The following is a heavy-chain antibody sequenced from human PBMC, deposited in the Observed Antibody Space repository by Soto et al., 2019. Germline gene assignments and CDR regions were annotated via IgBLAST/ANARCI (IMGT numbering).Heavy chain of an antibody. CDR3: SRSLNA. CDR2: INQDGSEK. J-gene: IGHJ5*02. V-gene: IGHV3-7*01. Sequence: EVQLMESGGGLVQRGGSLRLSCAASGFTFSTYWMDWVRQTPGKGLEWVANINQDGSEKNYVDSVKGRFTIYRDNAKNSPYLQMSSLTAEDSALYYCSRSLNAWGQGTLVTVSS. CDR1: GFTFSTYW.